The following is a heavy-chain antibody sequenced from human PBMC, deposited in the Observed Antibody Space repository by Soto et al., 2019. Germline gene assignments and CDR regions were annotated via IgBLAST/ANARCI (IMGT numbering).Heavy chain of an antibody. CDR3: ARAYSSGWVRLYYGMDV. CDR2: ISAYNGNT. CDR1: GYTFTSYG. Sequence: QVQLVQSGAEVKKPGASVKVSCKASGYTFTSYGISWVRQAPGQGLEWMGWISAYNGNTNYAQKLQGRATMTTDTSTSTAYMELRSLRSDDTAVYYCARAYSSGWVRLYYGMDVWGQGTTVTVSS. V-gene: IGHV1-18*01. D-gene: IGHD6-19*01. J-gene: IGHJ6*02.